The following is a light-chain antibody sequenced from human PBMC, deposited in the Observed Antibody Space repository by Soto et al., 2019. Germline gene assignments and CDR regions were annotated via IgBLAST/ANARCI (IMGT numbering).Light chain of an antibody. J-gene: IGKJ1*01. CDR3: QKYYSVHQT. Sequence: DIQMTQSPSSLSASVGDRVTITCRASQGISRYLGWYQQKPGKVPKLMIYAASTLQSGVPSRFSGSGSGSDFSLTSSSLPPEDVATYYCQKYYSVHQTLGRGNKVEIK. CDR2: AAS. V-gene: IGKV1-27*01. CDR1: QGISRY.